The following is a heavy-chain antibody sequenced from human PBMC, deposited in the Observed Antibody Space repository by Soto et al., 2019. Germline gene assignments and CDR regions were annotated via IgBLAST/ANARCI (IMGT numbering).Heavy chain of an antibody. J-gene: IGHJ4*02. Sequence: SDTLSLTCAVYGGSFSCYYWSWIRQPPGKGLEWIGEINHRGSTNYNPSLKSRVTISVDTSKNQFSLKLSSVTAADTAVYYCASPTHYYDSSGHPAAFDYWGQGTLVTVSS. CDR2: INHRGST. V-gene: IGHV4-34*01. CDR1: GGSFSCYY. D-gene: IGHD3-22*01. CDR3: ASPTHYYDSSGHPAAFDY.